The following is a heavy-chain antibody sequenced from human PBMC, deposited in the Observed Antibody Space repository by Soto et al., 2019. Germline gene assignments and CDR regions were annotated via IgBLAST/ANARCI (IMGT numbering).Heavy chain of an antibody. CDR2: IGDGGNEK. D-gene: IGHD2-2*01. CDR1: VFTFSIYG. V-gene: IGHV3-33*01. CDR3: ASADDPGDNDFDL. Sequence: PGGSLRLSCAASVFTFSIYGMHGVRQAPGKGLEWVAVIGDGGNEKVYADSVKSRFTISRDNCENTLYLQMGSLRVGDTAVYHFASADDPGDNDFDLWGQGTLVTVS. J-gene: IGHJ3*01.